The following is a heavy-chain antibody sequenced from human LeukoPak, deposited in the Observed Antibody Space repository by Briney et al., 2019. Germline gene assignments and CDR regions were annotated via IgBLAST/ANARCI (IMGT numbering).Heavy chain of an antibody. J-gene: IGHJ4*02. CDR1: GYTFTSYG. CDR2: ISAYNGNT. D-gene: IGHD3-10*01. CDR3: ARAELGYYYGSGSYSAGVEDDY. V-gene: IGHV1-18*01. Sequence: ASVKVSCKASGYTFTSYGISWVRQAPGQGLEWMGWISAYNGNTNYAQKLQGRVTMTTDTSTSTAYMELRSLRSDDTAVYYCARAELGYYYGSGSYSAGVEDDYWGQGTLVTVSP.